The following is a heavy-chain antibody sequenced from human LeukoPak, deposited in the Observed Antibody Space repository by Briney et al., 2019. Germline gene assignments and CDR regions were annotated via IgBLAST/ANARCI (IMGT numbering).Heavy chain of an antibody. D-gene: IGHD3-10*01. J-gene: IGHJ3*02. CDR1: GFTFSTYS. CDR2: ISSSSSTI. Sequence: PGGSLRLSCAASGFTFSTYSFNWVRQAPGKGLEWVSYISSSSSTIYYADSVKGRFTISRDNAKNSLYLQMNSLRDEDTAVYYCARDGMVRGVIIWDAFDIWGQGTMVTVSS. CDR3: ARDGMVRGVIIWDAFDI. V-gene: IGHV3-48*02.